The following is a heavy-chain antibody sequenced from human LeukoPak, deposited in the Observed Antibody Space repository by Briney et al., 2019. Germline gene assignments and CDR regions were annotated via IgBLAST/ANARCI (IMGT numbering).Heavy chain of an antibody. CDR1: GFTISSYS. CDR2: ISSSSSYI. J-gene: IGHJ4*02. D-gene: IGHD2-15*01. V-gene: IGHV3-21*01. CDR3: ARVTRVGVVVVAAYFDY. Sequence: GGSLRLSCAASGFTISSYSMNWVRQAPGKGLEWVSSISSSSSYIYYADSVKGRFTISRDNAKNSLYLQMNSLRAEDTAVYYCARVTRVGVVVVAAYFDYWGQGTLVTVSS.